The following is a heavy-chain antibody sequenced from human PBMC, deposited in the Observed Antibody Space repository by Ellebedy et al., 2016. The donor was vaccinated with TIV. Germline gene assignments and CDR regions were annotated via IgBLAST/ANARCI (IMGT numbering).Heavy chain of an antibody. CDR3: ARKVPAPTTVPTNWSFDL. D-gene: IGHD4-17*01. J-gene: IGHJ2*01. V-gene: IGHV3-21*01. CDR1: GFTFRSYS. Sequence: GESLKISCVASGFTFRSYSMNWVRQAPGKGLEWVSSISGSSTYIYYAHSVKGRFAISRDNAKNSLYLQMNSLRAEDTAVYYCARKVPAPTTVPTNWSFDLWGRGTLVTVSS. CDR2: ISGSSTYI.